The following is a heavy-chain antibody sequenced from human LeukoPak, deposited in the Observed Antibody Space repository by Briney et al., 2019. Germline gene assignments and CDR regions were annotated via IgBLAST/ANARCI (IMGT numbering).Heavy chain of an antibody. J-gene: IGHJ4*02. D-gene: IGHD2-21*01. V-gene: IGHV4-34*01. CDR1: GGSISTYY. Sequence: SETLSLTCTVSGGSISTYYWSWIRQPPGKGLEWIGEINHSGSTNYNSSLKSRVTISVDTSKKQFSLKLSSVTAADTAVYYCARTVWRGAFDYWGQGSLVTVSS. CDR2: INHSGST. CDR3: ARTVWRGAFDY.